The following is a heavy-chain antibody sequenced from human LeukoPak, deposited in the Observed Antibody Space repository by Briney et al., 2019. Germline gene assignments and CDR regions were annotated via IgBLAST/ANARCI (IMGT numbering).Heavy chain of an antibody. CDR3: ARDRPYYYDSSGYHGNWFDP. CDR2: SNHSGST. V-gene: IGHV4-34*01. CDR1: GGSFSGYY. Sequence: SETLSLTCAVYGGSFSGYYWSLIRQPPGKGLEWIGESNHSGSTNYNPSLKSRVTISVDTSKNQFSLKLSSVTAADTAVYYCARDRPYYYDSSGYHGNWFDPWGQGTLVTVSS. J-gene: IGHJ5*02. D-gene: IGHD3-22*01.